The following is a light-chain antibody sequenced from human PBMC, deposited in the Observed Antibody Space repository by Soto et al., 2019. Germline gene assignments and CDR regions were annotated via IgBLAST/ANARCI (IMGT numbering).Light chain of an antibody. V-gene: IGLV2-14*01. Sequence: QSVRTQPASVSGSPGQSITISCTGTSSDVGAYNYVSWYQQHPGKAPKLIISEVSNRPSGVSNRFSGSKSGNTASLTISGLQAEDEADYYCSSYTSSSTVVFGGGTKLTV. CDR3: SSYTSSSTVV. CDR1: SSDVGAYNY. J-gene: IGLJ2*01. CDR2: EVS.